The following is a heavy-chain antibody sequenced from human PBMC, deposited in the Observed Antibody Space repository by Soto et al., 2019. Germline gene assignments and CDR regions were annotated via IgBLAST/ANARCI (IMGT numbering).Heavy chain of an antibody. V-gene: IGHV3-23*01. CDR2: ISGSGGST. D-gene: IGHD2-8*01. CDR3: ARAHVFLYYYYSMDV. J-gene: IGHJ6*02. Sequence: EVQLLESGGGLVQPGGSLRLSCAASGFTFSDYAMSWVRQAPGKGLEWVSVISGSGGSTYYADSVTGRFTISRDNSKNTLYLQMNTLRAEDTAVYYCARAHVFLYYYYSMDVWGQGTTVTVSS. CDR1: GFTFSDYA.